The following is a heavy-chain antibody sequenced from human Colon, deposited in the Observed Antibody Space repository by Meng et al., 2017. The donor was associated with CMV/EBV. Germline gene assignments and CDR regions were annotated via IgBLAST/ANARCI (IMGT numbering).Heavy chain of an antibody. CDR1: GFTLSKHA. CDR3: ARDQAIRGVMTYRFDP. V-gene: IGHV1-69*10. CDR2: IIPMLRVT. D-gene: IGHD3-10*01. J-gene: IGHJ5*02. Sequence: SVKVSCKASGFTLSKHAVSWVRQAPGQGLEWMGGIIPMLRVTSYAQRFQGRVTITADPSTSTVYMELSSLIFEDTAVYYCARDQAIRGVMTYRFDPWGQGTQVTVSS.